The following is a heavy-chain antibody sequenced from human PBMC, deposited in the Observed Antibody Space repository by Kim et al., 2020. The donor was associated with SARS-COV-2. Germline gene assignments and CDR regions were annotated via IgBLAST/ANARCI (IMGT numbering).Heavy chain of an antibody. J-gene: IGHJ6*02. CDR3: ATKDHRYSGYASRNYGMDV. CDR1: GYSFTSYW. V-gene: IGHV5-51*01. CDR2: IYPGDSDT. Sequence: GESLKISCKGSGYSFTSYWIGWVRQMPGKGLEWMGIIYPGDSDTRYSPSFQGQVTISADKSISTAYLQWSSLKASDTAMYYCATKDHRYSGYASRNYGMDVWGQGTTVTVSS. D-gene: IGHD5-12*01.